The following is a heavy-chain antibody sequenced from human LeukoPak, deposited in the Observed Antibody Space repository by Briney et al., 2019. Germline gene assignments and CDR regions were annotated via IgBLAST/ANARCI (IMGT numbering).Heavy chain of an antibody. D-gene: IGHD3-3*01. J-gene: IGHJ3*02. CDR1: GVSISSYG. CDR2: IYYGGRT. Sequence: SETLSLTCTVSGVSISSYGCSWVRQPPGKGLEWVGYIYYGGRTNYNPSLKSRVTISVDTSKNQFTLKLSLVPAADTAVYYCAIMSYYDCGSGYSGGGAFYIWGQGTMVTVSS. V-gene: IGHV4-59*01. CDR3: AIMSYYDCGSGYSGGGAFYI.